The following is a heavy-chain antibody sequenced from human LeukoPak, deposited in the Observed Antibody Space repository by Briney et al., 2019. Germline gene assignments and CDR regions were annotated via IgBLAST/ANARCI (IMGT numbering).Heavy chain of an antibody. CDR3: ARRGWLQFDY. V-gene: IGHV4-34*01. Sequence: PSETLSLTCAVYGGSFSGYYWSWIRQPPGKGLEWIGEINHSGSTNYNPSLKSRVTISVDTSKNQFSLKLSSVTAADTAVYYCARRGWLQFDYWGQGTLVTVSS. CDR1: GGSFSGYY. D-gene: IGHD5-24*01. CDR2: INHSGST. J-gene: IGHJ4*02.